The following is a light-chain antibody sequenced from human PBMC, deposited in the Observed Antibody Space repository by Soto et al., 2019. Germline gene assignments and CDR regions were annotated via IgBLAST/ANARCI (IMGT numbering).Light chain of an antibody. CDR1: SGHSTYA. V-gene: IGLV4-69*01. CDR2: LTSDGSH. J-gene: IGLJ2*01. CDR3: QTWGTGIQVL. Sequence: QLVLTQSPSASASLGASVKLTCTLSSGHSTYAIAWHQQQPEKGPRYLMKLTSDGSHSKVDGIPDRFSGSSAGAERYLIIPSLQSGDEADYYCQTWGTGIQVLFGGGTKLTLL.